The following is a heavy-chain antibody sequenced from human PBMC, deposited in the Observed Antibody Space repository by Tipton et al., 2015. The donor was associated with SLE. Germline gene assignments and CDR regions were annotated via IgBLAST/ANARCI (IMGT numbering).Heavy chain of an antibody. V-gene: IGHV4-61*05. CDR3: ARHLGVIVAFEV. CDR2: IYYSGST. D-gene: IGHD3-10*01. Sequence: TLSLTCTVSGGSISSSSYYWSWIRQPPGKGLEWIGYIYYSGSTNYDPSLKSRVTISVDTSKNQFSLELSSVTAADTAVYYCARHLGVIVAFEVWGQGTVLTVSS. J-gene: IGHJ3*01. CDR1: GGSISSSSYY.